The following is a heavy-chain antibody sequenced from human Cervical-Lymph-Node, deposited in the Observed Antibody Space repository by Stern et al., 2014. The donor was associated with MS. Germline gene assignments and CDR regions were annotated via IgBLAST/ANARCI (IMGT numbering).Heavy chain of an antibody. Sequence: VQLVESGGGVVQPGTSLRLSCAASGFTFSSYGMHWVRQAPGKGLEWVALAWYDGSTAYYPNSVKGRFTISRDNSKNTLSLQMNSLTAEDTGVYYCGRGHIPYAYNYRFDYWGQGTLVTVSS. CDR2: AWYDGSTA. CDR3: GRGHIPYAYNYRFDY. V-gene: IGHV3-33*01. D-gene: IGHD5-24*01. J-gene: IGHJ4*02. CDR1: GFTFSSYG.